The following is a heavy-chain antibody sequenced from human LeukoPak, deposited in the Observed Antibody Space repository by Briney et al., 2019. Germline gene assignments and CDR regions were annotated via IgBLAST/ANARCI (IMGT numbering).Heavy chain of an antibody. Sequence: PGGSLRLSCAASGFSFSVNWMSWVRQAPGKGPEWVASIKQDGSEKYYVDSVSGRFTISRDNAKNSLYLQMNSLRAEDTAVNYCAKEGYWGQGTLVTVSS. CDR2: IKQDGSEK. CDR3: AKEGY. J-gene: IGHJ4*02. V-gene: IGHV3-7*01. CDR1: GFSFSVNW.